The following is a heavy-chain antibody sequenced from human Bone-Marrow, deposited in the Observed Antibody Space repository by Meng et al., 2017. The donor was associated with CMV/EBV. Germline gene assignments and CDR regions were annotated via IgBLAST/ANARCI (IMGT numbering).Heavy chain of an antibody. CDR2: IWPDDSDT. D-gene: IGHD6-19*01. CDR3: ARAPLGYSSGWYDY. Sequence: KVSCKGSGYSFTNYWIGWVRQMPGKGLEWMGIIWPDDSDTRYSPSFQGQVTISVDKSINTAYLQWSSLKASDTGMYYCARAPLGYSSGWYDYWGQGTLVTVSS. CDR1: GYSFTNYW. V-gene: IGHV5-51*01. J-gene: IGHJ4*02.